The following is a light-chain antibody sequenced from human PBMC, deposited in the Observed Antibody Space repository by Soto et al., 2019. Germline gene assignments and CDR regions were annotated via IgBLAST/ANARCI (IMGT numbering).Light chain of an antibody. Sequence: MTLSLSTVSLSKGDRVTITCRASQSISSWLAWYQQKPGKAPKLLIYDASSLESGVPSRFSGSGSGTEFTLTIIILQADDVVPYCSQLSNCHSNTFGQGTNLDIK. CDR3: QLSNCHSNT. CDR1: QSISSW. J-gene: IGKJ1*01. V-gene: IGKV1-5*01. CDR2: DAS.